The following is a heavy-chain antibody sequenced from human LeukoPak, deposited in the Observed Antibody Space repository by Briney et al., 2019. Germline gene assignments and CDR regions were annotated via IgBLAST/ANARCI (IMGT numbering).Heavy chain of an antibody. Sequence: PSETLSPTCAVYGGSFSAYYWSWIRQPPGKGLEWIGEINHSGSTNYNPSLKSRVTISVDTSKNQFSLKLSSVTAADTAVYYCASTSGSYLYYFDYWGQGTLVTVSS. D-gene: IGHD1-26*01. V-gene: IGHV4-34*01. CDR3: ASTSGSYLYYFDY. J-gene: IGHJ4*02. CDR2: INHSGST. CDR1: GGSFSAYY.